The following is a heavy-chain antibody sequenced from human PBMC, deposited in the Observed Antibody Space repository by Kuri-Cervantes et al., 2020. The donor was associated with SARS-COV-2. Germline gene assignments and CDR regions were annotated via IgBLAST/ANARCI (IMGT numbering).Heavy chain of an antibody. CDR2: IIPIFGTA. D-gene: IGHD2-15*01. CDR3: ARVYPSGGSCYDY. V-gene: IGHV1-69*06. CDR1: GGTFSSYA. J-gene: IGHJ4*02. Sequence: SVKVFCKASGGTFSSYAISWVRQAPGQGLEWMGGIIPIFGTANYAQKFQGRVTITADKSTSTAYMELSSLRSEDTAVYYCARVYPSGGSCYDYWGQGTLVTVSS.